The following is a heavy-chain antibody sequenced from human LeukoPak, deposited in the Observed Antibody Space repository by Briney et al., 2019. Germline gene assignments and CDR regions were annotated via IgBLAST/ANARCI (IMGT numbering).Heavy chain of an antibody. V-gene: IGHV4-34*01. CDR3: ARLRPINKNYDILTGWGRGYYYYYYMDV. Sequence: SETLSLTCAVYGGSFSGYYWSWIRQPPGKGLEWIGEINHSGSTNYNPSLRSRVTISVDTSKNQFSLKLSSVTAADTAVHYCARLRPINKNYDILTGWGRGYYYYYYMDVWGKGTTVTISS. CDR2: INHSGST. J-gene: IGHJ6*03. CDR1: GGSFSGYY. D-gene: IGHD3-9*01.